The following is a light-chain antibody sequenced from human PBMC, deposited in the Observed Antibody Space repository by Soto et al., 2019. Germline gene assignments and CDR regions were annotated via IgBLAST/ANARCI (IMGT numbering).Light chain of an antibody. CDR1: QSVSST. J-gene: IGKJ2*01. CDR2: GAS. CDR3: QQYNNWLYT. Sequence: EIVMTQSPATLSVSPGERATLSCRASQSVSSTLALYQQKPGQAPRLLIYGASTRATGIPARFSGSGSGTEFTLTISSLQYEDFAVYYCQQYNNWLYTFGQGTKLEIK. V-gene: IGKV3-15*01.